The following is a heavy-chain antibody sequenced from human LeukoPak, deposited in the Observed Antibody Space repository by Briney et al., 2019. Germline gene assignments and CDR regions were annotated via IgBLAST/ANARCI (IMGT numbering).Heavy chain of an antibody. CDR1: GYTLTNYA. V-gene: IGHV7-4-1*02. Sequence: ASVKVSCKASGYTLTNYALNWVRQAPGQGLEWMGWINTNTGNPTYAQGFTGRFVFSLDTSDNTAYLQISSLKAEDTAIYYCARVQGYCSTTSCYPHYWGQGTLVTVSS. D-gene: IGHD2-2*01. J-gene: IGHJ4*02. CDR3: ARVQGYCSTTSCYPHY. CDR2: INTNTGNP.